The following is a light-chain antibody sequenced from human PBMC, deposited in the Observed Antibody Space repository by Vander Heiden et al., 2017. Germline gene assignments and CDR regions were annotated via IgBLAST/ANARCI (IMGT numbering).Light chain of an antibody. CDR1: QSISSY. J-gene: IGKJ2*01. CDR2: AAS. Sequence: IQLPQSPSSLSASVGDRVTITCRASQSISSYLNWYQQKPGKAPKLLIYAASSLQSGVPSRFSGSGSGTDFTLTISSLQPEDFATYYCQQSYSNPRTFGPGTKLEIK. CDR3: QQSYSNPRT. V-gene: IGKV1-39*01.